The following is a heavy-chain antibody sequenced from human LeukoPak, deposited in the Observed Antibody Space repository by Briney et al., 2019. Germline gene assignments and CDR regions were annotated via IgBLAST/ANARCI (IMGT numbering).Heavy chain of an antibody. D-gene: IGHD5-18*01. CDR2: ITWNSDNI. CDR3: AKNMASGYSFGGFDC. J-gene: IGHJ4*02. Sequence: GGSLRLSCAASGFTFSSYSMNWVRQAPGKGLEWVSGITWNSDNIDYADSVKGRFTISRDNAKNFLYLQMNSLRAEDTALYFCAKNMASGYSFGGFDCWGQGALVTVSS. CDR1: GFTFSSYS. V-gene: IGHV3-9*01.